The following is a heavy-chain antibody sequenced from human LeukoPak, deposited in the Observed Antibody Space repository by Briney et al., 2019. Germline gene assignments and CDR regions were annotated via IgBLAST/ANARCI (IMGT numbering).Heavy chain of an antibody. D-gene: IGHD6-6*01. J-gene: IGHJ4*02. CDR3: ARHSSSSYYFDY. CDR2: IYYSGST. CDR1: GGSISSGDYC. Sequence: SQTLSLTCTVSGGSISSGDYCWSWIRQPPGTGLEWIGYIYYSGSTYYNPSLKSRVTISVDTPKNQFSLKLSSVTAADTAVYYCARHSSSSYYFDYWGQGTLVTVSS. V-gene: IGHV4-30-4*01.